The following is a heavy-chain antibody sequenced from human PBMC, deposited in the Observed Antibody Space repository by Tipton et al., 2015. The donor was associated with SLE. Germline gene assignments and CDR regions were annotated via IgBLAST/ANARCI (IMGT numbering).Heavy chain of an antibody. D-gene: IGHD1-14*01. J-gene: IGHJ2*01. Sequence: TLSLTCAVSGGSISSSNWWSWVRQPPGKGLEWIGEIYHSGSTNYNPSLKSRVTISLDKSKNQFSLRLNSVTAADTAVYYCARDPWNHGYLDRWGRGTLVTVSS. CDR3: ARDPWNHGYLDR. CDR2: IYHSGST. V-gene: IGHV4-4*02. CDR1: GGSISSSNW.